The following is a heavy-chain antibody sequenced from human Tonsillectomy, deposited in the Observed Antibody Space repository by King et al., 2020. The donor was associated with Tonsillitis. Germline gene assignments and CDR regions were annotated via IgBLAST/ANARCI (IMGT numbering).Heavy chain of an antibody. CDR1: GFTFEDYG. J-gene: IGHJ2*01. Sequence: DVQLVESGGRVVRPGGSLRLSCAASGFTFEDYGMAWVRQPPGKGLEWVSGINWNDASTGYPDSVKGRFTISRDNAKNSLYLQMNSLRLEDTALYYCARRVAGSLNWYFDVWGRGTLVTVSS. D-gene: IGHD6-19*01. V-gene: IGHV3-20*04. CDR3: ARRVAGSLNWYFDV. CDR2: INWNDAST.